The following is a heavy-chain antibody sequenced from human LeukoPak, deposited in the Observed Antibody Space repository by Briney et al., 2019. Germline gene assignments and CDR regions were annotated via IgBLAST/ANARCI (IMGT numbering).Heavy chain of an antibody. CDR1: GFTFDDYA. Sequence: GGALRLSCAASGFTFDDYAMPWVRQAPGKVLEWVSLISGDGGSPYYADSVKGRFTISRDNSKNSLHLQMNSLRTEDTALYYCAKDTSGWSLSCFQHWGQGTLVTVSS. D-gene: IGHD6-19*01. J-gene: IGHJ1*01. V-gene: IGHV3-43*02. CDR2: ISGDGGSP. CDR3: AKDTSGWSLSCFQH.